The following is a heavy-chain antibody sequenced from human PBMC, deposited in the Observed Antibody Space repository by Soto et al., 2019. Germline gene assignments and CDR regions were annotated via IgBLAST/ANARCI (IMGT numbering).Heavy chain of an antibody. CDR2: ISGRGGTI. J-gene: IGHJ5*02. V-gene: IGHV3-23*01. D-gene: IGHD3-9*01. Sequence: QAPGKGLEWVSGISGRGGTISYADSVQGRFTISSDNSKSTLYLQMNSLRAEDSAIYYCAKADIILTSSAFAPWGKGTLVPVSS. CDR3: AKADIILTSSAFAP.